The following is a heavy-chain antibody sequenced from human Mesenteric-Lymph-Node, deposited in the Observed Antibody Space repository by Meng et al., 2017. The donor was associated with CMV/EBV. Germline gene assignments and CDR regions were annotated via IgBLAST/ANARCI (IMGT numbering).Heavy chain of an antibody. D-gene: IGHD4-17*01. Sequence: GSLRLSCTVSGGSISNYYWNWIRQPPGKGLEWIGYIYYTGTTNYKPSLKSRVTVSVDTSKNQFSLRLSSVTAADTAVYYCARAGGDYIDYWGQGALVTVSS. CDR3: ARAGGDYIDY. J-gene: IGHJ4*02. V-gene: IGHV4-59*01. CDR2: IYYTGTT. CDR1: GGSISNYY.